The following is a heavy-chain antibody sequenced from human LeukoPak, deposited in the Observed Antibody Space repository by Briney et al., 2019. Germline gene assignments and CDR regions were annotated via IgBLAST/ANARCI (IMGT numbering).Heavy chain of an antibody. D-gene: IGHD3-9*01. J-gene: IGHJ4*02. CDR3: AHRSELRYFDWLLEKDYYFDY. CDR2: IYWNDDK. Sequence: TLSLTCTVSGGSISSYYWSWIRQPPGKALEWLALIYWNDDKRYSPSLKSRLTITKDTSKNQVVLTMTNMDPVDTATYYCAHRSELRYFDWLLEKDYYFDYWGQGTLVTVSS. CDR1: GGSISSYYW. V-gene: IGHV2-5*01.